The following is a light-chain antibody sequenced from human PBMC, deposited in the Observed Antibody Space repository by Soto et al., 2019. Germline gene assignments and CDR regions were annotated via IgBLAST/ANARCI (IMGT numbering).Light chain of an antibody. CDR3: CSYAGSTAFYV. V-gene: IGLV2-23*02. CDR2: EVS. CDR1: SSDVGAYNL. J-gene: IGLJ1*01. Sequence: SALTQPASVCASPGQSITLSCTGSSSDVGAYNLVSWYQQHPGKAPKLIIFEVSKRPSGISNRFSGSKSGNTASLTISGLQAVDEADYYCCSYAGSTAFYVFGSGTKVTVL.